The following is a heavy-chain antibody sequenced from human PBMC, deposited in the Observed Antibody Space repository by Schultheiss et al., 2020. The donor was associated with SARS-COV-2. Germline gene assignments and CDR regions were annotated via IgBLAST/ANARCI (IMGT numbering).Heavy chain of an antibody. J-gene: IGHJ4*02. CDR1: GFTFSSYS. V-gene: IGHV3-21*01. CDR3: ARASPYGHDFDY. Sequence: GGSLRLSCAASGFTFSSYSMNWVRQAPGKGLEWVSSISSSSSYIYYADSVKGRFTISRDNAKNSLYLQMNSLRAEDTAVYYCARASPYGHDFDYWGQGTLVTVSS. D-gene: IGHD3-10*01. CDR2: ISSSSSYI.